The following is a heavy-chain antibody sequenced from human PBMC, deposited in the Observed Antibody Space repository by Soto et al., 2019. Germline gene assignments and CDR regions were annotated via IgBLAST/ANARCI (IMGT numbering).Heavy chain of an antibody. CDR2: IYYTGFT. CDR3: ARGISARQEGYTWFDP. Sequence: QVQLQESGPGLVKSSETLSLTCNVSGVSMRSYYWTWIRQSPGKGLEWIGYIYYTGFTNYNPSLENRVTISLDTPKNQFSLKLCSMTAADTAVYYCARGISARQEGYTWFDPWGQGTLVTVSS. CDR1: GVSMRSYY. J-gene: IGHJ5*02. D-gene: IGHD6-6*01. V-gene: IGHV4-59*12.